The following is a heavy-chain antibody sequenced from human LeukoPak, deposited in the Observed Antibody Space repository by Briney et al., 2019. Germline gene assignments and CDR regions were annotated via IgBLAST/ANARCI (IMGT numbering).Heavy chain of an antibody. CDR1: GFTFSSYS. J-gene: IGHJ4*02. CDR2: ISSSSSYI. Sequence: PGGSLRLSCAASGFTFSSYSMNWVRQAPGKGLEWVSSISSSSSYIYYADSVKGRFTISRDNAKNSLYLQVNSLRAEDTAMYFCASRPNIYPGALDYWGQGTLVTVSS. V-gene: IGHV3-21*04. CDR3: ASRPNIYPGALDY. D-gene: IGHD3-10*01.